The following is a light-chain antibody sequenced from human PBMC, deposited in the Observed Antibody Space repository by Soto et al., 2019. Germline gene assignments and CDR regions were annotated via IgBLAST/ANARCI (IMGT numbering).Light chain of an antibody. Sequence: QSALTQPPSASGSPGQSVTISCTGTSGDVGGYDYVSWYQQHPGKAPKLMIYEVTKRPLGVPDRFSGSKSGNTASLTISGLQAEDEADYYCSSYTGISTQVFGGGTKLTVL. CDR2: EVT. V-gene: IGLV2-8*01. CDR3: SSYTGISTQV. J-gene: IGLJ3*02. CDR1: SGDVGGYDY.